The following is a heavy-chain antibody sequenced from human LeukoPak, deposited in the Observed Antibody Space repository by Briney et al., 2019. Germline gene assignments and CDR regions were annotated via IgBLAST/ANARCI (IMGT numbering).Heavy chain of an antibody. CDR1: GFTFSDYY. CDR2: ISHSSSTI. V-gene: IGHV3-11*04. CDR3: ARRGSSGGYYVS. J-gene: IGHJ4*02. Sequence: PGGSLRLSCVASGFTFSDYYMSWIRQAPGKGLEWVSYISHSSSTIYYADSVKGRFTISRDNAKSSLYLQMDSLRAEGTSVYYCARRGSSGGYYVSWGQGTLVTVSS. D-gene: IGHD3-22*01.